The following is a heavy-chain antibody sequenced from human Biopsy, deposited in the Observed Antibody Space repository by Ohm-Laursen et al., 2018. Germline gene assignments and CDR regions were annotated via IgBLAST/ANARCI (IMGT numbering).Heavy chain of an antibody. CDR3: ARGPSGVAKIG. Sequence: SLRLSCAASGFTAYNNYMTWVRQAPGKGLEWVSLIYSGGDTRNADSVKGRFTISRDSSKNTLYLQMNSLRVEDTAVYYCARGPSGVAKIGRGQGTLVTVSS. CDR1: GFTAYNNY. D-gene: IGHD5-24*01. CDR2: IYSGGDT. J-gene: IGHJ4*02. V-gene: IGHV3-66*01.